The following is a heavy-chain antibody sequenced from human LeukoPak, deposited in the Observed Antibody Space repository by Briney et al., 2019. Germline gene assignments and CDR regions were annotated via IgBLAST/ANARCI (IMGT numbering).Heavy chain of an antibody. D-gene: IGHD6-13*01. V-gene: IGHV3-7*01. J-gene: IGHJ3*02. CDR2: IKQDGSEK. CDR1: GFTFSNYW. Sequence: GGSLRLSCAASGFTFSNYWMSWVRQAPGKGLEWVANIKQDGSEKYYVDSVKGRFTISRDNAKNSLYLQMNSLRAEDTAVYYCARVAAASGAFDIWGQGTMVTVSS. CDR3: ARVAAASGAFDI.